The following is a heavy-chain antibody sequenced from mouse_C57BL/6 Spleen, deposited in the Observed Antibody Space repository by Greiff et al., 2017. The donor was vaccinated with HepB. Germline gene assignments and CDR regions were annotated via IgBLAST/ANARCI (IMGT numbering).Heavy chain of an antibody. D-gene: IGHD2-4*01. V-gene: IGHV1-26*01. J-gene: IGHJ4*01. CDR3: ANYDYDVGNAMDY. Sequence: EVQLQQSGPELVKPGASVKISCKASGYTFTDYYMNWVKQSHGKSLEWIGDINPNNGGTSYNQKFKGKATLTVDKSSSTAYMELRSLTSEDSAVYYCANYDYDVGNAMDYWGQGTSVTVSS. CDR2: INPNNGGT. CDR1: GYTFTDYY.